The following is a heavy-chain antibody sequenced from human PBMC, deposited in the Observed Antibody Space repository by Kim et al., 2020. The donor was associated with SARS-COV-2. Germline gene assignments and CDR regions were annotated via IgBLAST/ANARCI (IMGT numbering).Heavy chain of an antibody. V-gene: IGHV3-23*01. CDR3: ARHFHDTTVTFYWYLDL. Sequence: GGSLRLSCAASGPTSSNSAMSWVRQAPGKGLEWVAGIFGSGSGTYYADSVRGRFIISRDNSQGTVYLQMDNLRAELTAVYYCARHFHDTTVTFYWYLDLWDRGTLVTVSS. D-gene: IGHD2-21*02. CDR2: IFGSGSGT. CDR1: GPTSSNSA. J-gene: IGHJ2*01.